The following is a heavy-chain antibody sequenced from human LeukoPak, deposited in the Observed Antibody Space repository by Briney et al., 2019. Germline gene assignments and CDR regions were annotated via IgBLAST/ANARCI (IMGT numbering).Heavy chain of an antibody. CDR1: GFTFSHYG. CDR2: ISYDGSNE. D-gene: IGHD5-12*01. Sequence: GRSLRLSCAASGFTFSHYGIHWVRQAPGKGLEWVAVISYDGSNEYQADSVKGRFSISRDNSKNTLYLQMNSLRPEDTAVYYCAKSRGVATIRGYGMDVWGQGTTVTASS. V-gene: IGHV3-30*18. CDR3: AKSRGVATIRGYGMDV. J-gene: IGHJ6*02.